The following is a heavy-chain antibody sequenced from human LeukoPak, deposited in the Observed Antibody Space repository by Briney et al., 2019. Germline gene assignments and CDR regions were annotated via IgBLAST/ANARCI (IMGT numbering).Heavy chain of an antibody. V-gene: IGHV1-18*01. Sequence: ASVKVSCKASGYTFTSFGINWVRQAPGQGLEWMGWISAYNGNINYAQMLQGRVTMTTDTSTSTAYMDLRSLRSDDTAVYYCARDLGTGYCSSTSCGWFDPWGQGTLVTVSS. CDR1: GYTFTSFG. J-gene: IGHJ5*02. D-gene: IGHD2-2*01. CDR2: ISAYNGNI. CDR3: ARDLGTGYCSSTSCGWFDP.